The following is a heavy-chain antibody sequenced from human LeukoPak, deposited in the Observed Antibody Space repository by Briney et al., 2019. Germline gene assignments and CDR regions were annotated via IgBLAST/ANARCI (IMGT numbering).Heavy chain of an antibody. CDR3: ARDHCSGGSCYLPAGWFDP. V-gene: IGHV4-31*03. CDR1: GGSISSGGYY. D-gene: IGHD2-15*01. CDR2: IYYSGST. J-gene: IGHJ5*02. Sequence: SETLSLTCTVSGGSISSGGYYWSWIRQHSGKGLEWIGYIYYSGSTYYNPSLKSRVTISVDTSKNQFSLKLSSVTAADTAVYYCARDHCSGGSCYLPAGWFDPWGQGTLVTVSS.